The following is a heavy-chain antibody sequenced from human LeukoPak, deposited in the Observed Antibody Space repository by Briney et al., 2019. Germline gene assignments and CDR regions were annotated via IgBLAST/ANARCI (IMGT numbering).Heavy chain of an antibody. J-gene: IGHJ4*02. CDR2: ISYDGSNK. D-gene: IGHD6-13*01. V-gene: IGHV3-30*04. CDR1: GFTISSYA. CDR3: ARDLGVDGIAAAGAD. Sequence: GGSLRLSCAASGFTISSYAMHWVRQAPGKGLEWVAVISYDGSNKYYADSVKGRFTISRDNSKNTLYLQMNSLRAEDTAVYYCARDLGVDGIAAAGADWGQGTLVTVSS.